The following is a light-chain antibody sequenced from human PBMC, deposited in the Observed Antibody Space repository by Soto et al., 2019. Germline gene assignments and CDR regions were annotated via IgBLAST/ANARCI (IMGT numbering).Light chain of an antibody. J-gene: IGLJ1*01. V-gene: IGLV2-14*01. Sequence: QSVLTQPASVSRSPGQSIPMSCTGTSSDVGGYSYVSWYQQHPGKAPKLMIYDVSNRPSGVSNRFSGSKSGNTASLTISGLQAEDEADYYCSSYTSSSTLYVFGTETKVTVL. CDR1: SSDVGGYSY. CDR3: SSYTSSSTLYV. CDR2: DVS.